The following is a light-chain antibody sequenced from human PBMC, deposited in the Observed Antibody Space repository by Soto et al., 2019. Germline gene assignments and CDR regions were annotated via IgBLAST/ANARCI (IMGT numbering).Light chain of an antibody. Sequence: EVVLTQSPGTLSLSPGERATLSCRASQSVSSTYLAWYQQKPGQAPRLLIYGVSSRATGIPDRVSGSGSGTDFTLTISRLEPEDFAVYYCQQFGSSPITFGQGTRLEIK. CDR1: QSVSSTY. CDR2: GVS. V-gene: IGKV3-20*01. J-gene: IGKJ5*01. CDR3: QQFGSSPIT.